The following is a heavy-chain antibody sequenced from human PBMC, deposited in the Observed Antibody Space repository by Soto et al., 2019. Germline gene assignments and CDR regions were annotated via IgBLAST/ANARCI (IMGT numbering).Heavy chain of an antibody. CDR3: AREGCYYYGSGSYSYGMDV. Sequence: SVEVSCKASGGTFSSYAMHCVRPATGQRLEWMGWINAGNGNTKYSQKFQGRVTITRDTSASTAYMELSSLRSEDTAVYYCAREGCYYYGSGSYSYGMDVWGQGTTVNLSS. V-gene: IGHV1-3*01. CDR1: GGTFSSYA. CDR2: INAGNGNT. J-gene: IGHJ6*02. D-gene: IGHD3-10*01.